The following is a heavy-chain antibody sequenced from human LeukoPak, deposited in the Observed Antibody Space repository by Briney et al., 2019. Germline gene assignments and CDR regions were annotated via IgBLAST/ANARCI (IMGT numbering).Heavy chain of an antibody. V-gene: IGHV7-4-1*02. CDR2: INTNTGNP. D-gene: IGHD1-26*01. CDR1: GYTFTGYY. Sequence: ASVKVSCKVSGYTFTGYYMHWVRQAPGQGLEWMGWINTNTGNPTYAQGFTGRFVFSLDTSVSTAYLQISSLKAEDTAVYYCARDLQTDQYSGSYYYWGQGTLVTVSS. J-gene: IGHJ4*02. CDR3: ARDLQTDQYSGSYYY.